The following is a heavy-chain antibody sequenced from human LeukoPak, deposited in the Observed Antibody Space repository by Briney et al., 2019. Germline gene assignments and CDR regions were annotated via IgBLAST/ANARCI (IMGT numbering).Heavy chain of an antibody. CDR2: IHSSGKT. V-gene: IGHV4-59*01. CDR1: GASIISYY. D-gene: IGHD1-26*01. CDR3: TRSFPGIVGAADF. Sequence: PSETLSLTCTVSGASIISYYRSWIRQSPQKGLEWIAYIHSSGKTNYNPSLKSRVTISVDTSKNQFSLKVTSMTAADTVVYYCTRSFPGIVGAADFWGQGTLVTVSS. J-gene: IGHJ4*02.